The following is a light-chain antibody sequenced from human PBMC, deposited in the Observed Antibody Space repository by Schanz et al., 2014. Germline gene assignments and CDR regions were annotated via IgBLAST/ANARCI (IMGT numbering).Light chain of an antibody. Sequence: DIQMTQSPSSLSASVGDRVTITCRASQSISNHLNWYQHKPGKAPKLLIYAASSLQSGVPSRFSGSGSGTEFTLTISSLQPEDFATYYCLQHNSYPWTFGQGTKVEIK. CDR2: AAS. CDR1: QSISNH. J-gene: IGKJ1*01. V-gene: IGKV1-17*01. CDR3: LQHNSYPWT.